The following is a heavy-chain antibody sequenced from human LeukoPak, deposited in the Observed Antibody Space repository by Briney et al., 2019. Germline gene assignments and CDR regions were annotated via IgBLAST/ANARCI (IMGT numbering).Heavy chain of an antibody. CDR2: INHSGST. V-gene: IGHV4-34*01. D-gene: IGHD3-3*01. CDR3: ARGPPIFGVVNFYYYYYMDV. Sequence: SETLSLTCAVYGGSFSGYYWSWIRQPPGKGLEWIGEINHSGSTNYNPSLKSRVTISVDTSKNQFSLKLSSVTAADTAVYYCARGPPIFGVVNFYYYYYMDVWGKGTTATVSS. CDR1: GGSFSGYY. J-gene: IGHJ6*03.